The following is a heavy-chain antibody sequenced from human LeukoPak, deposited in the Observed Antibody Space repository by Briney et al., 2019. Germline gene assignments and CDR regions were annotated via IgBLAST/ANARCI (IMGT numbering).Heavy chain of an antibody. Sequence: GGSLRLSCAASGFTFSSHAMSWVRQAPGKGLEWVSAISGSGGSTYYADSVKGRFTISRDNSKNTLYLQMNSLRAEDTAVYYCEKDRRDVLRYFDWYPPIDYWGQGTLVTVSS. J-gene: IGHJ4*02. CDR2: ISGSGGST. V-gene: IGHV3-23*01. CDR3: EKDRRDVLRYFDWYPPIDY. CDR1: GFTFSSHA. D-gene: IGHD3-9*01.